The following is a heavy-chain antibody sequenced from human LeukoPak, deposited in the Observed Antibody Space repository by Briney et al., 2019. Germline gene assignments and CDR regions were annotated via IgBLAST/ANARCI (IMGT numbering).Heavy chain of an antibody. Sequence: GGSLRLSCAASGFTVSNNYMSWVRQAPGKGLEWVSVIYSGGSTYYADSVKGRFTISRDTSKNTLYLQMNSLRAEDTAVYYCAREIFSSGWYAFDNWGQGTLVTVSP. D-gene: IGHD6-19*01. V-gene: IGHV3-66*01. J-gene: IGHJ4*02. CDR1: GFTVSNNY. CDR2: IYSGGST. CDR3: AREIFSSGWYAFDN.